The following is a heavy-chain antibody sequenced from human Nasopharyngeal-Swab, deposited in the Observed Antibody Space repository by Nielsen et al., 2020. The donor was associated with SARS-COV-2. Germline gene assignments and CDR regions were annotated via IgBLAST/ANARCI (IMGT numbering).Heavy chain of an antibody. CDR1: GGSISSSSYY. CDR2: IYYSGST. J-gene: IGHJ4*02. V-gene: IGHV4-39*01. CDR3: ARMSIAAAGTGSY. Sequence: SETLSLTCTVPGGSISSSSYYWGWIRQPPGKGLEWIGSIYYSGSTYYNPSLKSRVTISVDTSKNQFSLKLSSVTAADTAVYYCARMSIAAAGTGSYWGQGTLVTVSS. D-gene: IGHD6-13*01.